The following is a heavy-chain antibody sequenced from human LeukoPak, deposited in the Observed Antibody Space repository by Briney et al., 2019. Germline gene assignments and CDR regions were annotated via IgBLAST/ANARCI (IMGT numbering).Heavy chain of an antibody. D-gene: IGHD6-13*01. J-gene: IGHJ4*02. CDR3: ARDVVAAAGTWDY. CDR2: IYTSGST. V-gene: IGHV4-39*07. Sequence: PSETLSLTCTVSGGSISSSSYYWGWIRQPPGKGLEWIGSIYTSGSTNYNPSLKSRVTISVDTSKSQFSLKLSSVTAADTAVYYCARDVVAAAGTWDYWGQGTLVTVSS. CDR1: GGSISSSSYY.